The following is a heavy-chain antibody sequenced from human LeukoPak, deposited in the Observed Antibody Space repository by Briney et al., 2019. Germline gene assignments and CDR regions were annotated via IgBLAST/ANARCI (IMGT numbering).Heavy chain of an antibody. CDR1: GDSVSSNSVT. V-gene: IGHV6-1*01. D-gene: IGHD2-2*01. J-gene: IGHJ5*02. CDR2: TYYRSTWYN. CDR3: ARRLTQYDCFDP. Sequence: SQTLSLTCALSGDSVSSNSVTWNWIRQSPSRGLEWLGRTYYRSTWYNDYAVSVRGRITVDPDTSKNQFSLHLNSVTPEDTAVYYCARRLTQYDCFDPWGQGILVTVSS.